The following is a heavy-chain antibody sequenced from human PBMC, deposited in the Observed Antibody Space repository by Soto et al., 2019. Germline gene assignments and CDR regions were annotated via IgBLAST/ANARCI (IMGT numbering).Heavy chain of an antibody. V-gene: IGHV4-34*01. J-gene: IGHJ5*02. CDR1: GGSFSGYY. CDR3: ARTYVPGIAGFDP. D-gene: IGHD3-10*02. Sequence: SETLSLTCADYGGSFSGYYWSWIRQPPGKGLEWIGEINHSGSTNYNPSLKSRVTISRDNAKNTLYLQMNSLRVEDTAVYYCARTYVPGIAGFDPWGQGSLVTVSS. CDR2: INHSGST.